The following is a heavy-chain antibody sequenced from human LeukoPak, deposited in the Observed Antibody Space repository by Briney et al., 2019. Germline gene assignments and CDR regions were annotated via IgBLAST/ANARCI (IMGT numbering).Heavy chain of an antibody. CDR3: AKDKSWSSSGYYFDY. D-gene: IGHD1-26*01. CDR1: GFAFSSYA. J-gene: IGHJ4*02. V-gene: IGHV3-9*01. Sequence: GGSLRLSCAASGFAFSSYAMHWVRQAPGKGLEWVSGISWNSGSIGYADSVKGRFTISRDNAKNSLYLQMNSLRAEDTALYYCAKDKSWSSSGYYFDYWGQGTLVTVSS. CDR2: ISWNSGSI.